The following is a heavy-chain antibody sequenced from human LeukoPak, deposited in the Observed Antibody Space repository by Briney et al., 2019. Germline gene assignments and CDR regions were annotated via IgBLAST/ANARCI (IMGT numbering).Heavy chain of an antibody. V-gene: IGHV3-23*01. CDR3: AREGDFWSGYPIDHYYYMDV. D-gene: IGHD3-3*01. CDR1: GFTFSSYA. J-gene: IGHJ6*03. CDR2: VSGRGDLE. Sequence: GGSLRVSCSASGFTFSSYAMTWVRQAPGKGLEWVSTVSGRGDLEFYTESVKGRFTVSRDHSKNTVHLQMDSLRAEDTAIYYCAREGDFWSGYPIDHYYYMDVWGKGTTVTVTS.